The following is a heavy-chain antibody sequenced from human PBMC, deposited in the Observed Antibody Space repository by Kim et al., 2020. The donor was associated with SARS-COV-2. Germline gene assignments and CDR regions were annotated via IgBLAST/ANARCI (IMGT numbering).Heavy chain of an antibody. V-gene: IGHV5-10-1*01. CDR1: GYSFTSYW. CDR3: ARHRGMVRGAQYYYYGMDV. CDR2: IDPSDSYT. Sequence: GESLKISCKGSGYSFTSYWISWVRQMPGKGLEWMGRIDPSDSYTNYSPSFQGHVTISADKSISTAYLQWSSLKASDTAMYYCARHRGMVRGAQYYYYGMDVWGQGTTVTVSS. J-gene: IGHJ6*02. D-gene: IGHD3-10*01.